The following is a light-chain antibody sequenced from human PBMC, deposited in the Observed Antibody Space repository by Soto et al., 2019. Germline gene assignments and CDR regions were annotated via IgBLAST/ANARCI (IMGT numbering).Light chain of an antibody. Sequence: DIQMTQSPSTLSASVGDRVTITCRASQSISSWLAWYQQKPGKAPKLLIYKASSLESGVPSRFSGSGSGTEFHLTISSLQPDDFATYYRQQYNSYLTFGQGTKVEIK. CDR3: QQYNSYLT. CDR1: QSISSW. CDR2: KAS. J-gene: IGKJ1*01. V-gene: IGKV1-5*03.